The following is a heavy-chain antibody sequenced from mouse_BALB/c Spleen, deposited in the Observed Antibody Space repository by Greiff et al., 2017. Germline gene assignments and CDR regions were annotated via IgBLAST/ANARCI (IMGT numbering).Heavy chain of an antibody. CDR1: GFTFSSFG. CDR3: ARRTGTGAMDY. Sequence: EVQVVESGGGLVQPGGSRKLSCAASGFTFSSFGMHWVRQAPEKGLEWVAYISSGSSTIYYADTVKGRFTISRDNPKNTLFLQMTSLRSEETAMYYCARRTGTGAMDYWGQGTSVTVSS. J-gene: IGHJ4*01. D-gene: IGHD4-1*01. CDR2: ISSGSSTI. V-gene: IGHV5-17*02.